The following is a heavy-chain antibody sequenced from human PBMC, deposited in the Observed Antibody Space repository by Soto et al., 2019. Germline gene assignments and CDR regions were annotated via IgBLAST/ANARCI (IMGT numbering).Heavy chain of an antibody. CDR2: IVVGSGNT. D-gene: IGHD3-3*01. J-gene: IGHJ6*02. CDR3: AASGWDFWSGYYAYVPPPYGMDV. CDR1: GFTFTSSA. V-gene: IGHV1-58*01. Sequence: SVKVSCKASGFTFTSSAVQWVRQARGQRLEWIGWIVVGSGNTNYAQKFQERVTITRDMSTSTAYMELSSLRSEDTAVYYCAASGWDFWSGYYAYVPPPYGMDVWGQGATVTVSS.